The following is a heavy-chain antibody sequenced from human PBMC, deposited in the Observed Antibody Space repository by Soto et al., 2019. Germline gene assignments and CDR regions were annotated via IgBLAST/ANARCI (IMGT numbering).Heavy chain of an antibody. V-gene: IGHV5-51*01. CDR3: ARHVITIFGVDQRMDV. Sequence: GESLKISCKGSGYSFTSYWIGWVRQMPGKGLEWMGIIYPGDSDTRYSPSFQGQVTISADKSISTAYLQWSSLKASDTAMYYCARHVITIFGVDQRMDVWGQGTTVTVSS. CDR1: GYSFTSYW. CDR2: IYPGDSDT. J-gene: IGHJ6*02. D-gene: IGHD3-3*01.